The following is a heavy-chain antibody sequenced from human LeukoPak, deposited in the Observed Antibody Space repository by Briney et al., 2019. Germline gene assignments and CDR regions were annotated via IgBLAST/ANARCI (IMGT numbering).Heavy chain of an antibody. CDR3: ARDRDIVGQLDY. CDR2: IIPIFGTA. D-gene: IGHD1-26*01. V-gene: IGHV1-69*13. CDR1: GGTFSSYA. J-gene: IGHJ4*02. Sequence: SVKVSCKASGGTFSSYAISWVRQAPGQGLEWMGGIIPIFGTANYAQKFQGRVTITADESTSTAYMELSSLRSEDTAVYYCARDRDIVGQLDYWGQGTLVTVSS.